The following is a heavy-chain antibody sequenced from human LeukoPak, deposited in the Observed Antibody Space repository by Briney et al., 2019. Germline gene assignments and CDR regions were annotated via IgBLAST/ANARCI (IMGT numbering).Heavy chain of an antibody. D-gene: IGHD3-10*01. J-gene: IGHJ4*02. CDR2: IYHSGST. CDR1: GGSLSSSNW. CDR3: ARVPSASLGELPDY. Sequence: PSGTLSLTCAVSGGSLSSSNWWSWVRPPPGKGLEWIGEIYHSGSTNYNPSLKSRVTISVDKSKNQFSLKLSSVTAADTAVYYCARVPSASLGELPDYWGQGTLVTVSS. V-gene: IGHV4-4*02.